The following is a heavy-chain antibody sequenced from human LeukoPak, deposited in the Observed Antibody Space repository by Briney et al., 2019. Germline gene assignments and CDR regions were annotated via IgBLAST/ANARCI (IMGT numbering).Heavy chain of an antibody. CDR1: GYTFTSYG. Sequence: VSVKVSCKASGYTFTSYGISWVRQAPGQGLEWMRWISAYNGNTNYAQKLQGRVTMTTDTSTSTAYMELRSLRSDDTAVYYCARVRHYYDSSGYYYFNYYYYGMDVWGQGTTVTVSS. CDR3: ARVRHYYDSSGYYYFNYYYYGMDV. J-gene: IGHJ6*02. CDR2: ISAYNGNT. V-gene: IGHV1-18*01. D-gene: IGHD3-22*01.